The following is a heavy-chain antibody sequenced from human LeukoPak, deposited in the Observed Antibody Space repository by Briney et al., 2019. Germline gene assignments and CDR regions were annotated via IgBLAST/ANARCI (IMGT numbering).Heavy chain of an antibody. CDR2: MNPNSGGT. CDR1: GYTFTSYD. Sequence: VSVKVSCKASGYTFTSYDVNWVRQATGQGLEWMGWMNPNSGGTNSAQNFQGRVTMTRDTSISTAYMELSSLRSDDTAVYYCARALRTDILTTDYWGPGTLVTVSS. V-gene: IGHV1-2*02. D-gene: IGHD3-9*01. J-gene: IGHJ4*02. CDR3: ARALRTDILTTDY.